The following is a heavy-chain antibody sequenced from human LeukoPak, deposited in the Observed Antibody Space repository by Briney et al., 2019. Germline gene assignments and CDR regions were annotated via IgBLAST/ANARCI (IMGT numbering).Heavy chain of an antibody. CDR1: GGSFSGYY. J-gene: IGHJ4*02. CDR3: ARGYDLFDY. V-gene: IGHV4-34*01. Sequence: KSSETLSLTCAVYGGSFSGYYWSGIRQPPGKGLEWIGEINHSGSTNYNPSLKSRVTISVDTSKNQFSLKLSSVTAADPAVYYCARGYDLFDYWGQGTLVTVSS. CDR2: INHSGST. D-gene: IGHD3-22*01.